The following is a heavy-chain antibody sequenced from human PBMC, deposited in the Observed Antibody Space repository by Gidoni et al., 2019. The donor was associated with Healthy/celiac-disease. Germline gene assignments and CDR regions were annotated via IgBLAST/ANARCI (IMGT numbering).Heavy chain of an antibody. CDR2: IYYSGST. V-gene: IGHV4-39*01. J-gene: IGHJ5*02. CDR3: ARHRQPRVLSCWFDP. Sequence: LQLQESGPGLVKPSETLSLTCTVAGGSISSSRYYWGWIRQPPGKGLEWIGSIYYSGSTYYNPSLKSRVTISVDTSKNQFSLKLSSVTAADTAVYYCARHRQPRVLSCWFDPWGQGTLVTVSS. D-gene: IGHD3-16*02. CDR1: GGSISSSRYY.